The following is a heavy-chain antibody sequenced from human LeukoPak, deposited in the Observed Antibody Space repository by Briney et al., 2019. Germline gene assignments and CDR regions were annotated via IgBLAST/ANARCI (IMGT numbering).Heavy chain of an antibody. D-gene: IGHD2-2*01. Sequence: GGSLRLSCAASGFTFSSYWMSWVRQAPGKGLEWVANINQDGSGEYYVDSVKGRFTISRDNAKNSLLLQMNSLRAEDTAIYYCARAGPYQLPPRPVDYWGQGTLVTVSS. CDR1: GFTFSSYW. CDR3: ARAGPYQLPPRPVDY. V-gene: IGHV3-7*01. CDR2: INQDGSGE. J-gene: IGHJ4*02.